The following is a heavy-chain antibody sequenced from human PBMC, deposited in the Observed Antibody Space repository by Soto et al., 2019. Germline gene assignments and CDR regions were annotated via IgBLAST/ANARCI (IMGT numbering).Heavy chain of an antibody. CDR1: GFTFSSYA. Sequence: WGSLRLSCAASGFTFSSYAMSWVRQAPGKGLEWVSAISGSGGSTYYADSVKGRFTISRDNSKNTLYLQMNSLRAEDTAVYYCAKARRNDFWSGSSGYYYGMDVWGQGTTVTVSS. CDR2: ISGSGGST. J-gene: IGHJ6*02. CDR3: AKARRNDFWSGSSGYYYGMDV. V-gene: IGHV3-23*01. D-gene: IGHD3-3*01.